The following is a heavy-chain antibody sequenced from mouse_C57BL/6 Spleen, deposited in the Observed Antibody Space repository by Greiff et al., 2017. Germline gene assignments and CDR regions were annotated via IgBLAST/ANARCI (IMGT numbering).Heavy chain of an antibody. V-gene: IGHV1-62-2*01. CDR2: FYPGSGSI. CDR3: ARHEDQGSSGYSYYFDY. D-gene: IGHD3-2*02. J-gene: IGHJ2*01. CDR1: GYTFTEYT. Sequence: QVHVKQSGAELVKPGASVKLSCKASGYTFTEYTIHWVKQRSGQGLEWIGWFYPGSGSIKYNEKFKDKATLTADKSSSTVYMGLSRLTSEDSAVYFCARHEDQGSSGYSYYFDYWGQGTTLTVSS.